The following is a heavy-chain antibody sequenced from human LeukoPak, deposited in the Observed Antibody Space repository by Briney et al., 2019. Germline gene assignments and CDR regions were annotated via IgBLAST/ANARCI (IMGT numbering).Heavy chain of an antibody. V-gene: IGHV1-2*04. CDR3: ARGSYGSGSYYNFDY. D-gene: IGHD3-10*01. Sequence: ASVKVSCKASGYTFTGYYMHWVRQAPGQGLEWMGWINPNSGGTNYAQKFQGWVTMTRDTSISTAYMELSRLRSDDTAVYYCARGSYGSGSYYNFDYWAREPWSPSPQ. J-gene: IGHJ4*02. CDR1: GYTFTGYY. CDR2: INPNSGGT.